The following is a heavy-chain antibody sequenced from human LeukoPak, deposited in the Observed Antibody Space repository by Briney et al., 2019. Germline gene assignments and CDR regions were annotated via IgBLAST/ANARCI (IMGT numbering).Heavy chain of an antibody. CDR1: GYTFTCYY. CDR3: AKDIHGSGSPFDY. J-gene: IGHJ4*02. D-gene: IGHD3-10*01. V-gene: IGHV1-46*01. CDR2: INPSGGSA. Sequence: ASVKVSCKASGYTFTCYYMHWVRQAPAQGLEWMGMINPSGGSASYPQKFQGRVTMTRDTSTSTVYMELSSLRSEDTAVYYCAKDIHGSGSPFDYWGQGTLVTVSS.